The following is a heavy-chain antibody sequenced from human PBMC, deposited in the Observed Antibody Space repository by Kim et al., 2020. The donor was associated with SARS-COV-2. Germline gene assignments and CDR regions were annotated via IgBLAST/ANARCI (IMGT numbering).Heavy chain of an antibody. J-gene: IGHJ6*02. V-gene: IGHV3-74*01. CDR3: ARGNYHGMDV. Sequence: TDDSARGKGRLTSPRDNAKNPLYLQMNSLRAEDTAVYYCARGNYHGMDVWGQGTTVTVSS. CDR2: T.